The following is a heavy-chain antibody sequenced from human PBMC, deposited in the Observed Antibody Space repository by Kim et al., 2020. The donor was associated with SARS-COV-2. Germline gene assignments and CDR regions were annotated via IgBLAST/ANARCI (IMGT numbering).Heavy chain of an antibody. V-gene: IGHV1-2*02. CDR1: GYTFTGYY. Sequence: ASVKVSCKASGYTFTGYYMHWVRQAPGQGLEWMGWINPNSGGTNYAQKFQGRVTMTRDTSISTAYMELSRLRSDDTAVYYCARAYSSSYLVMYYYYYGMDVWGQGTTVTVSS. J-gene: IGHJ6*02. CDR3: ARAYSSSYLVMYYYYYGMDV. D-gene: IGHD6-13*01. CDR2: INPNSGGT.